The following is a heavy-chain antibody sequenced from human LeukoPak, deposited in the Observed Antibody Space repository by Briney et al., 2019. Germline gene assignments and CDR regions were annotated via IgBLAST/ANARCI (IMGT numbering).Heavy chain of an antibody. J-gene: IGHJ4*02. Sequence: PGGSLRLSCAASGFTFSSYAMSWVRQAPGKGLEWVSAISGSGGSTYYADSVKGRFTISRDNSKNTLYLQMNSLRAEDTAVYYCAKSHFWSGYYQYYFDYWGQGTLVTVSS. D-gene: IGHD3-3*02. V-gene: IGHV3-23*01. CDR3: AKSHFWSGYYQYYFDY. CDR2: ISGSGGST. CDR1: GFTFSSYA.